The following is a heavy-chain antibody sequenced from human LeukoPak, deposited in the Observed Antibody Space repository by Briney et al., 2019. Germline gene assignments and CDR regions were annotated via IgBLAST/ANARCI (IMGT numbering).Heavy chain of an antibody. CDR1: GYTFTGYF. CDR3: ARAKLDDCGGVCDQYFQH. D-gene: IGHD2-21*02. J-gene: IGHJ1*01. Sequence: ASVKVSCKASGYTFTGYFMHWMRQAPGQGLEWMAWINPNSGATNYAQKFQGRVTLTRDTSINTAYMELSSLRSDDTAVYYCARAKLDDCGGVCDQYFQHWGQGTLVTVSS. CDR2: INPNSGAT. V-gene: IGHV1-2*02.